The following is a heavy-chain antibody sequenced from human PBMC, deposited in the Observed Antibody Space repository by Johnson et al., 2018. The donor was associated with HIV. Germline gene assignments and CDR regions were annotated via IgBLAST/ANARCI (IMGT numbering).Heavy chain of an antibody. CDR3: TRKCDFAQGFDI. J-gene: IGHJ3*02. D-gene: IGHD2-21*02. CDR2: FRDDGETT. CDR1: GFTFRNCE. V-gene: IGHV3-64*01. Sequence: VQLVESGGDLVQPGKSLRLSCVGSGFTFRNCEMHWVRQAPGKGLEYVSGFRDDGETTYYANSVKGRVTISSADSKSPLYLQMGWLRSEDTALYYCTRKCDFAQGFDIWGRGTLVTVSS.